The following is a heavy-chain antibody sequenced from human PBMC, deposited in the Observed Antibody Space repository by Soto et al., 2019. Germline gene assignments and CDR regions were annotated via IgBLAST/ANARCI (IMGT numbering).Heavy chain of an antibody. Sequence: EVQLVESGGGLVQPGGSLRLSCAASGFTFSGYWMHWVRQAPGKGLVWVSRINTDGRTTSYAVSVKGRFTISRDNAKNTLYLLISCLGAGDTAVYYCARVGRGVPVGSFSGDFYYYDDMDVWGKGTTVTVSS. J-gene: IGHJ6*04. D-gene: IGHD2-2*01. CDR2: INTDGRTT. CDR1: GFTFSGYW. V-gene: IGHV3-74*01. CDR3: ARVGRGVPVGSFSGDFYYYDDMDV.